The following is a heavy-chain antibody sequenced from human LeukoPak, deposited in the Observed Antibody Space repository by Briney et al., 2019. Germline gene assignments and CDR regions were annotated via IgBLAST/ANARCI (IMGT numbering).Heavy chain of an antibody. CDR2: NNGSGSS. Sequence: SETLSLTCAVYGGTFSGHYWTWIRQPPGKGLEVIGENNGSGSSNYNPSLKSRVTISVDTYNNHFSLKLSSVTAADTAVYYCARGRRQWLVPPSDYYFYMDVWGKGTTVTVSS. CDR1: GGTFSGHY. J-gene: IGHJ6*03. V-gene: IGHV4-34*01. D-gene: IGHD6-19*01. CDR3: ARGRRQWLVPPSDYYFYMDV.